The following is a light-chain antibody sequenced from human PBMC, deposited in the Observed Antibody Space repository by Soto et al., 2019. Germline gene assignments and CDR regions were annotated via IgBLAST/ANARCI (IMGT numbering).Light chain of an antibody. V-gene: IGLV4-69*01. J-gene: IGLJ2*01. CDR3: QTWDTGIVV. CDR2: VNSDGSH. Sequence: QPVLTQSPSASASLGASVKLTCTLSSGHNTYAIAWHQQQPEKGPRYLMKVNSDGSHIKGDGIPDRFSGSRSGAERYLTISSLQSEDEADYYCQTWDTGIVVFGGGTKVTVL. CDR1: SGHNTYA.